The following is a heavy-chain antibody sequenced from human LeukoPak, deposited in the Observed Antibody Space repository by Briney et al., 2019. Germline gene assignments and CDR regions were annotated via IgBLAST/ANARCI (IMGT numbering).Heavy chain of an antibody. V-gene: IGHV4-38-2*01. CDR2: IYYSGNT. CDR1: GYPISNGYY. Sequence: PSETLSLTCAVSGYPISNGYYWGWIRQPPGKGLEWIGSIYYSGNTYDNPSLKSRVTISLDTPKNQFSLKLSSVTAADTAVYYCARSSVWSGYPFDYWGQGTLVTVSS. D-gene: IGHD3-3*01. CDR3: ARSSVWSGYPFDY. J-gene: IGHJ4*02.